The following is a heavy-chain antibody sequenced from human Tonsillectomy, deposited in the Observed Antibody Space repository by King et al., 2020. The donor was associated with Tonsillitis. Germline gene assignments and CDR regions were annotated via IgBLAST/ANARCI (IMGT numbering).Heavy chain of an antibody. CDR1: GFTFGDDG. CDR2: IRSKAYGGTT. CDR3: TRVRDILWFGKFDY. Sequence: VQLVESGGGLVQPGRSLRLSCTASGFTFGDDGMSWFRQAPGKGLEWVGFIRSKAYGGTTEYAASVKGRFTISRDVSKSIAYLQMNSLKTEDTAVYYCTRVRDILWFGKFDYWGQGTLVTVSS. D-gene: IGHD3-10*01. V-gene: IGHV3-49*03. J-gene: IGHJ4*02.